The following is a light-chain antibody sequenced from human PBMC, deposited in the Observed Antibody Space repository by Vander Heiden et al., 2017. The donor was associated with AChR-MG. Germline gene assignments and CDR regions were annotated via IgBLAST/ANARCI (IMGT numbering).Light chain of an antibody. CDR1: SSNVGGYNY. CDR2: DVS. J-gene: IGLJ2*01. CDR3: CSYAGTYTLV. Sequence: QSALTQPRLVSGSPGQSVTISCTGTSSNVGGYNYVSWYQQHPGKAPKLIIYDVSKRPSGVPDRFSGSKSGNTASLTISGLQAEDEADYYCCSYAGTYTLVFGGGTKLTVL. V-gene: IGLV2-11*01.